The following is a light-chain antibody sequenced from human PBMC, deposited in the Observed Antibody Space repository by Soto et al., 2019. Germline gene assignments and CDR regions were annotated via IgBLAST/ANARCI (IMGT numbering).Light chain of an antibody. J-gene: IGKJ1*01. V-gene: IGKV3-15*01. CDR3: QQYDNWPWT. Sequence: EIVMTQSPATVSVSPMVIATLSFMASQSISDTLAWDQQKPGQAPRLLIYGASRRATGFPARFSGSGSGTDFTLTISSLQSEDFAVYYCQQYDNWPWTFGQGAKVDIK. CDR2: GAS. CDR1: QSISDT.